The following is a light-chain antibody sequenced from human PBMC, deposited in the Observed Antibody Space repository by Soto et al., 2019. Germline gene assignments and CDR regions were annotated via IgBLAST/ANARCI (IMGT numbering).Light chain of an antibody. V-gene: IGKV2-24*01. CDR3: MQATQSYT. CDR1: KSLLHIDGNTY. Sequence: DIVLTQTRLSSPVTLGQPASISCRSSKSLLHIDGNTYFNWLQQRPGQPTRLLVYKISNRFPGVPDRFSGSGAGKDFTLKISRVEAEDVGVYYCMQATQSYTFGQGTRLEIK. J-gene: IGKJ2*01. CDR2: KIS.